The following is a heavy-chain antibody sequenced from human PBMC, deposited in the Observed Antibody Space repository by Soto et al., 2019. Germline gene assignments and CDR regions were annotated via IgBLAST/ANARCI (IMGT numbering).Heavy chain of an antibody. CDR2: IHHSGST. Sequence: LSLTCAVYGGSFSGYYGTWIRQPPGKGLEWIGEIHHSGSTNYNPSLKSRVSISVDMSNNQFSLRLSSVTAADTAVYYCATPRKNFYYYGMDVWGQGTTVTVSS. J-gene: IGHJ6*02. V-gene: IGHV4-34*01. CDR3: ATPRKNFYYYGMDV. CDR1: GGSFSGYY.